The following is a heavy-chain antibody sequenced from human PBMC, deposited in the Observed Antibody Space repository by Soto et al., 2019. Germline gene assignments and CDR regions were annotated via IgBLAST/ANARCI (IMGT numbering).Heavy chain of an antibody. V-gene: IGHV1-46*01. D-gene: IGHD3-16*01. J-gene: IGHJ4*02. Sequence: ASVKVSCKASGYTFSSYYVHWVRQAPGQGPEWMGIISSSGGYTTYAQKFQGRVTMTSDTSTSTVHMDLSSLRSDDSAVYYCARDGGAAGFDYWGQGTLVTVSS. CDR3: ARDGGAAGFDY. CDR1: GYTFSSYY. CDR2: ISSSGGYT.